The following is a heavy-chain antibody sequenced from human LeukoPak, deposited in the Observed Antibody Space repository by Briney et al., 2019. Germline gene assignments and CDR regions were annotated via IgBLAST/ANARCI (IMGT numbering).Heavy chain of an antibody. CDR3: ARGRDIVVVPAAHYYYYYGMDV. CDR1: GGSISSSSYY. CDR2: IYYSGST. V-gene: IGHV4-39*01. J-gene: IGHJ6*02. D-gene: IGHD2-2*01. Sequence: PSETLSLTCTVSGGSISSSSYYWGWIRQPPGKGLEWIGSIYYSGSTYYNPSLKSRVTISVDTSKNQFSLKLSSVTAADTAVYYCARGRDIVVVPAAHYYYYYGMDVWGQGTTVTVSS.